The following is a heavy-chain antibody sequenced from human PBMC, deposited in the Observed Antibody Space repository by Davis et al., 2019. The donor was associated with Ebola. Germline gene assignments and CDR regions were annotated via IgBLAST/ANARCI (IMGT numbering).Heavy chain of an antibody. CDR1: GASFSDYF. Sequence: PSETLSLTCGLYGASFSDYFWGWFRQTPGKGLEWIGEVNHRGRSYFNPSLKSRVTISVDTSQSQFSLKLNSVTAADTAVYYCARAPVAGAGTRWGTRWFDPWGQGTLVTVSS. V-gene: IGHV4-34*01. D-gene: IGHD6-13*01. J-gene: IGHJ5*02. CDR3: ARAPVAGAGTRWGTRWFDP. CDR2: VNHRGRS.